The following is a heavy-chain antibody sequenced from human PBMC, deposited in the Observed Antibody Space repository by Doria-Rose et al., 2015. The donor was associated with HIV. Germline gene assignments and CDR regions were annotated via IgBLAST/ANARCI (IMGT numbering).Heavy chain of an antibody. CDR3: ARIKSSRWYHKYYFDC. V-gene: IGHV2-26*01. D-gene: IGHD6-13*01. Sequence: QVTLKESGPVLVKPTETLTLTCTVSGVSLSSPGMGVSWIRQPPGKALEWLANIFSDDERSYKTSLKSRLTVSRGTSTSQVVLTMTDMDPVDTATYYCARIKSSRWYHKYYFDCWGQGTLVIVSA. CDR1: GVSLSSPGMG. CDR2: IFSDDER. J-gene: IGHJ4*02.